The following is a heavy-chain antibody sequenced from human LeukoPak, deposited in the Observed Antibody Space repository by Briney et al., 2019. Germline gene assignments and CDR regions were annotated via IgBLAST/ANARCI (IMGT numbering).Heavy chain of an antibody. J-gene: IGHJ4*02. CDR2: ISSSGRTI. D-gene: IGHD2-2*01. CDR3: VRRYCSSTSCTLDS. CDR1: GFTFSSYE. V-gene: IGHV3-48*03. Sequence: PGGPLRLSCAASGFTFSSYEMNWVRQAPGKRLEGVSYISSSGRTIFYADSVKGRFTVSRDNAKNSLYLQMNSLRAEDTAVYYCVRRYCSSTSCTLDSWGQGTLVTVSS.